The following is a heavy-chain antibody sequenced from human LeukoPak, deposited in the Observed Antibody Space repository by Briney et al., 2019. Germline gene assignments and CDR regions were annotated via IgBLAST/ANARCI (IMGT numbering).Heavy chain of an antibody. V-gene: IGHV4-31*03. CDR3: AREEGYSYGLDY. CDR2: IYYSGST. Sequence: SETLSLTCTVSGGSISSGGYYWSWHPQHPGLGLVWIGYIYYSGSTYYNPSLKSRVTISVNTSKNQFSLKLSSVTAADTAVYYCAREEGYSYGLDYWGQGTLVTVSS. J-gene: IGHJ4*02. D-gene: IGHD5-18*01. CDR1: GGSISSGGYY.